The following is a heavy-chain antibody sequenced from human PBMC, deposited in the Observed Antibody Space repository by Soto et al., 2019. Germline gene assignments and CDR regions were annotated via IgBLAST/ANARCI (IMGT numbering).Heavy chain of an antibody. Sequence: SDTLSRTCIVSGDSVASYTWICVRQPANKGLEWIGRVFSSVSATYSPSLKSRVRISMDTPENRISLKLDSVTAADAGVYYCTRDGMTTGDTWGPATLVTSPQ. CDR2: VFSSVSA. D-gene: IGHD2-21*02. CDR3: TRDGMTTGDT. J-gene: IGHJ4*02. CDR1: GDSVASYT. V-gene: IGHV4-4*07.